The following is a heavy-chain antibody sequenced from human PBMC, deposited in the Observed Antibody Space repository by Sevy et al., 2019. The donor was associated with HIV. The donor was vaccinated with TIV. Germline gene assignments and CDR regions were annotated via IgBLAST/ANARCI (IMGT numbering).Heavy chain of an antibody. Sequence: GGSLRLSCSASGFTFSSYAMHWVRQAPGKGLEYVSAISSNGGSTYYADSMKGRFTISRDNSKNTLYLQMSSLRAEDTAVYYCVKDYSDYVESNYYYYYGMDVWGQGTTVTVSS. J-gene: IGHJ6*02. CDR3: VKDYSDYVESNYYYYYGMDV. D-gene: IGHD4-17*01. V-gene: IGHV3-64D*06. CDR1: GFTFSSYA. CDR2: ISSNGGST.